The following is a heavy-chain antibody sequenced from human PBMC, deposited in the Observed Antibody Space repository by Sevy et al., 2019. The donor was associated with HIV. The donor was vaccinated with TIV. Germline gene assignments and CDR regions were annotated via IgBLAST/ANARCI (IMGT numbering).Heavy chain of an antibody. CDR1: AYNFIGYY. CDR2: INPTSGGT. J-gene: IGHJ5*02. V-gene: IGHV1-2*06. D-gene: IGHD6-19*01. CDR3: AGQTSGWYDWFDP. Sequence: ASVKVSCKASAYNFIGYYIHWVRQAPEQGLEWIGRINPTSGGTKYAHKFQGRVTVTIDMSVSTAYMELTRLTSDDTAIYYCAGQTSGWYDWFDPWGPGPLVTVSS.